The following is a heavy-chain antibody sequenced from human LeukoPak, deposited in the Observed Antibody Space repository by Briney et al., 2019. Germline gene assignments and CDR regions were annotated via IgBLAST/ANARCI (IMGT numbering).Heavy chain of an antibody. J-gene: IGHJ4*02. CDR1: GFTFSSYA. D-gene: IGHD4-17*01. CDR3: AKDDGDYAMGYYFDY. Sequence: PGGSLRLSCTASGFTFSSYAMSWVRQAPGKGLEWVSAISVTITKTYYADSVKGRFTISRDKSKNTLYLQMNSLRAEDTAVYYCAKDDGDYAMGYYFDYWGQGTLVTVSS. CDR2: ISVTITKT. V-gene: IGHV3-23*01.